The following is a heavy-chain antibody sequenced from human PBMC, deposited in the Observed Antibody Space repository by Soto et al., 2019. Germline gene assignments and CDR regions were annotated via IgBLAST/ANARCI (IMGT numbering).Heavy chain of an antibody. Sequence: QVQLVQSGAEVKKPGSSVKVSCKASGGTFSSYTISWVRQAPGQGLEWMGRIIPILGIANYAQKFQGRVTITAAKSTSTAYMELSSLRSEDTAVYYCARVGYDSSGYYDDYWGQGTLVTVSS. V-gene: IGHV1-69*02. CDR3: ARVGYDSSGYYDDY. CDR2: IIPILGIA. J-gene: IGHJ4*02. D-gene: IGHD3-22*01. CDR1: GGTFSSYT.